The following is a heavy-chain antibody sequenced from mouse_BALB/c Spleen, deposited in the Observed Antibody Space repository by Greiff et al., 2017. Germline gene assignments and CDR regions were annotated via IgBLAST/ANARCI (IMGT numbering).Heavy chain of an antibody. CDR1: GFNIKDYY. D-gene: IGHD1-1*01. J-gene: IGHJ4*01. CDR2: IDPENGDT. CDR3: NAYYYGSYAMDY. V-gene: IGHV14-4*02. Sequence: VQLKESGAELVRSGASVKLSCTASGFNIKDYYMHWVKQRPEQGLEWIGWIDPENGDTEYAPKFQGKATMTADTSSNTAYLQLSSLTSEDTAVYYCNAYYYGSYAMDYWGQGTSVTVSS.